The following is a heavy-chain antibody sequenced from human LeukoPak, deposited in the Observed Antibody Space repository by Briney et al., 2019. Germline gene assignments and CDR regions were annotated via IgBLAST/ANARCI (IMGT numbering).Heavy chain of an antibody. V-gene: IGHV3-30-3*01. CDR2: ISYDGSNK. CDR1: GFTFSSYA. J-gene: IGHJ4*02. CDR3: ARVTTSYDYVWGSYPMGYYFDY. Sequence: GGSLRLSCAASGFTFSSYAMHWVRQAPGKGLEWVAVISYDGSNKYYADSVKGRFTISRDNSKNTLYLQMNSLRAEDTAVYYCARVTTSYDYVWGSYPMGYYFDYWGQGTLVTVSS. D-gene: IGHD3-16*02.